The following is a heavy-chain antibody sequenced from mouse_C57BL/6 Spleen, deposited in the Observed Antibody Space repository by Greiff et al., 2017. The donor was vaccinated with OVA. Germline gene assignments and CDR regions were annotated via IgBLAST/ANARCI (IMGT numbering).Heavy chain of an antibody. D-gene: IGHD1-1*01. V-gene: IGHV5-4*01. Sequence: DVMLVESGGGLVKPGGSLKLSCAASGFTFSSYAMSWVRQTPEKRLEWVATISDGGSYTYYPDNVKGRFTISRDNAKNNLYLQMSHLKSEDTAMDYCARDTTSVGRYWYFDVWGTGTTVTVSS. CDR3: ARDTTSVGRYWYFDV. J-gene: IGHJ1*03. CDR2: ISDGGSYT. CDR1: GFTFSSYA.